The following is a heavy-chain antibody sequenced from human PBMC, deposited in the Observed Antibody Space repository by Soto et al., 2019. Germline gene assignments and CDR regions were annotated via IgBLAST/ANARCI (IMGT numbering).Heavy chain of an antibody. J-gene: IGHJ6*02. V-gene: IGHV6-1*01. CDR2: TYYRSKWYN. Sequence: SQTLSLTCAISGDSVSSNSAAWNWIRQSPSRGLEWLGRTYYRSKWYNDYAVSVKSRITINPDTSKNQFSLQLNSVTPEDTAVYYCARADGYNQFQYYYGMDVWGQGTTVTVSS. CDR3: ARADGYNQFQYYYGMDV. D-gene: IGHD5-12*01. CDR1: GDSVSSNSAA.